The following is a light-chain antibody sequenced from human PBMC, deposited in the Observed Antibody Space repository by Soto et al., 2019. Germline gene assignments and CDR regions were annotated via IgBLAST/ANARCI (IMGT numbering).Light chain of an antibody. J-gene: IGLJ1*01. CDR2: GNS. Sequence: QSVLTQPPSWSGAPGQRVTISCTGSSSNIGAGYDVHWYQQLPGTAPKLLIYGNSNRPSGVPDRFSGSKSGTSASLAITGLQAEDEADYYCQSYDSSLSAFYVFGTGTKVTVL. CDR3: QSYDSSLSAFYV. V-gene: IGLV1-40*01. CDR1: SSNIGAGYD.